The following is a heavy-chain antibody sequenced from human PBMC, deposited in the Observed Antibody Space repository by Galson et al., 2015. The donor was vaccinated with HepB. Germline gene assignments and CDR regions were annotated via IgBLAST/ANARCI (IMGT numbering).Heavy chain of an antibody. D-gene: IGHD3-3*01. Sequence: SLRLSCAASGFTFDDYAMHWVRQAPGKGLEWVSGISWNSGSIGYADSVKGRFTISRDNAKNSLYLQMNSLRAEDTALYYCAKSSVLEWLLSNYPGDYYYYGMDVWGQGTTVTVSS. CDR1: GFTFDDYA. CDR2: ISWNSGSI. CDR3: AKSSVLEWLLSNYPGDYYYYGMDV. V-gene: IGHV3-9*01. J-gene: IGHJ6*02.